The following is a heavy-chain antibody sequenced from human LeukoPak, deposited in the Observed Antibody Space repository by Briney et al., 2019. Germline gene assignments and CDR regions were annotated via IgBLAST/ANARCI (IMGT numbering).Heavy chain of an antibody. CDR2: INPSGGST. CDR1: GYTFTSYY. Sequence: ASVKVSCKASGYTFTSYYMHWVRQAPGQGLEWMGIINPSGGSTSYAQKFQGRVTMTRDMSTSTVYMELSSLRSEDTAVYYCAKSYASGSFYDFWGQGTLVTVSS. CDR3: AKSYASGSFYDF. V-gene: IGHV1-46*01. J-gene: IGHJ4*02. D-gene: IGHD3-10*01.